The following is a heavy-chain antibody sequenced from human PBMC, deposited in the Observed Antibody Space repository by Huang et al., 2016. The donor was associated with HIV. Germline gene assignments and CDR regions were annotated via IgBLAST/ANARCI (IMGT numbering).Heavy chain of an antibody. D-gene: IGHD2-8*02. CDR2: IYSGATT. Sequence: EVQLVESGGGLIQPGGSLRLSCAASGFTVSTNYMTWVRQAPGKGLGWVSLIYSGATTYYADSVKGRFTSSRDDSENTLYLHMTSLRAGDTAVYYCAKEGDTGAALGYWGQGTLVTVS. CDR1: GFTVSTNY. V-gene: IGHV3-53*01. J-gene: IGHJ4*02. CDR3: AKEGDTGAALGY.